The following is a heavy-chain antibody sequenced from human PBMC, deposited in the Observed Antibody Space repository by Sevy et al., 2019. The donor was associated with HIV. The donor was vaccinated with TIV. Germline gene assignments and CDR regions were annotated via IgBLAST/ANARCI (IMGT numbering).Heavy chain of an antibody. Sequence: GGSLRLSCTASGFTFGDYAMNWFRQAPGKGLEWVGFIRTKAYGGTTEYAASVKGRFTISRDDSKSIAYLQMNRLKTEEAGVYYWTRGRYTFVPFDYWGQGTLVTVSS. CDR3: TRGRYTFVPFDY. CDR1: GFTFGDYA. V-gene: IGHV3-49*03. D-gene: IGHD2-2*02. J-gene: IGHJ4*02. CDR2: IRTKAYGGTT.